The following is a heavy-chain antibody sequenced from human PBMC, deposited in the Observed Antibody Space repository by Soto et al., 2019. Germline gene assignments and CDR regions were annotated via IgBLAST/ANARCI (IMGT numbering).Heavy chain of an antibody. V-gene: IGHV1-3*01. D-gene: IGHD3-3*01. CDR3: ARCPYYDFWSGYTNWFDP. Sequence: ASVKVACKASGYTFTSYAMHWVRQAPGQRLEWMGWINAGNGNTKYSQKFQGRVTITRDTSASTAYMELSSLRPEDTAVYYCARCPYYDFWSGYTNWFDPWGQGTLVTVSS. CDR2: INAGNGNT. J-gene: IGHJ5*02. CDR1: GYTFTSYA.